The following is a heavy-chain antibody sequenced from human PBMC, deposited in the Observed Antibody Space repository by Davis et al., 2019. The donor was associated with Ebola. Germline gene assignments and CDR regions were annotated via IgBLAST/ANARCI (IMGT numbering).Heavy chain of an antibody. CDR1: GFTFSSYA. CDR3: AKIYEYSSGWLDY. D-gene: IGHD6-19*01. J-gene: IGHJ4*02. Sequence: GESLKISCAASGFTFSSYAMSWVRQAPGKGLEWVSAISGSGGSTYYADSVKGRFTISRDNSKNTLYLQMNSLRAEDTAVYYCAKIYEYSSGWLDYWGQGTLVTVSS. CDR2: ISGSGGST. V-gene: IGHV3-23*01.